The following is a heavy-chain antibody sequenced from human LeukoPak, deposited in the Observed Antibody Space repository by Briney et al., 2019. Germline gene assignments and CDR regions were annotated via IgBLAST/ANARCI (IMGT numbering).Heavy chain of an antibody. Sequence: GASVKVSCKASGYTFTSYGISWVRQAPGQGLEWMGWINTNTGNPTYAQGFTGRFVFSLDTSVSTAYLQISSLKAEDTAVYYCARDVDRDDYVWGSYRYTWKLLGDYWGQGTLVTVSP. J-gene: IGHJ4*02. D-gene: IGHD3-16*02. CDR1: GYTFTSYG. CDR2: INTNTGNP. CDR3: ARDVDRDDYVWGSYRYTWKLLGDY. V-gene: IGHV7-4-1*02.